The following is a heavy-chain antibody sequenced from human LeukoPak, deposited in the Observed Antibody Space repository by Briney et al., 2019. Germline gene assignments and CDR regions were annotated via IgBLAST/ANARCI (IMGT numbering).Heavy chain of an antibody. CDR2: IRYDGRNK. CDR3: AKDYFRYEYSSSSCDY. J-gene: IGHJ4*02. Sequence: PGGSLRLSCAASGFTFSSYGMHWVRQAPGKGLEWVAFIRYDGRNKYYADSVKRRFTISRDNSKNTLYLQMNSLRAEDTAVYYCAKDYFRYEYSSSSCDYWGQGTLVTVSS. D-gene: IGHD6-6*01. V-gene: IGHV3-30*02. CDR1: GFTFSSYG.